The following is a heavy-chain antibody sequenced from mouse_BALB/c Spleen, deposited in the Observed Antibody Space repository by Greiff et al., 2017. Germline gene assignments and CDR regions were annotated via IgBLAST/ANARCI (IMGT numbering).Heavy chain of an antibody. D-gene: IGHD1-1*01. Sequence: LVKTGASVKISCKASGYSFTGYYMHWVKQSHGKSLEWIGYISCYNGATSYNQKFKGKATFTVDTSSSTAYMQFNSLTSEDSAVYYCARYYYGSSGSYAMDYWGQGTSVTVSS. CDR3: ARYYYGSSGSYAMDY. V-gene: IGHV1S34*01. CDR2: ISCYNGAT. CDR1: GYSFTGYY. J-gene: IGHJ4*01.